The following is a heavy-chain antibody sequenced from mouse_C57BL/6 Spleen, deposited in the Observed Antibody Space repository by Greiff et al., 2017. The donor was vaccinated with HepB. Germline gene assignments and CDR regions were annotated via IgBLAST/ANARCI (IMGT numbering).Heavy chain of an antibody. CDR3: ARRRYYDYDEDAMDY. V-gene: IGHV1-53*01. CDR2: INPSNGGT. Sequence: VQLQQSGTELVKPGASVKLSCKASGYTFTSYWMHWVKQRPGQGLEWIGNINPSNGGTNYNEKFKSKATLTVDKSSSTAYMQLSSLTSEDSAVYYCARRRYYDYDEDAMDYWGQGTSVTVSS. CDR1: GYTFTSYW. D-gene: IGHD2-4*01. J-gene: IGHJ4*01.